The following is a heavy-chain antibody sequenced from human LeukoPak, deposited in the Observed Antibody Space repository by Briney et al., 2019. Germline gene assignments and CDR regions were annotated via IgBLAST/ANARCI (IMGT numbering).Heavy chain of an antibody. CDR3: AKERGYCSGGSCYWDVRYFDY. J-gene: IGHJ4*02. CDR2: ISGSGGST. D-gene: IGHD2-15*01. V-gene: IGHV3-23*01. Sequence: GASLRLSCAASGFTFSSYAMSWVRQAPGKGLEWVSAISGSGGSTYYADSVKGRFTISRDNSKNPLYLQMHRPRAEATAVYYCAKERGYCSGGSCYWDVRYFDYWGQGTLVTVSS. CDR1: GFTFSSYA.